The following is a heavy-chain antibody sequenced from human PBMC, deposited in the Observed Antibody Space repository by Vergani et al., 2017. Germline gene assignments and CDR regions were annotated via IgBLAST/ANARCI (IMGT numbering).Heavy chain of an antibody. Sequence: QVQLVESGGGLVKPGGSLRLSCTASGFFFSDYYMSWLRQAPGKGLEWISYIASSDTTVYYADSVKGRFTISRDNAKNSLYLEMNSLRAEDTAVYYCARATVVTPYGYYYYGMDVWGQGNTGNVS. CDR1: GFFFSDYY. CDR2: IASSDTTV. CDR3: ARATVVTPYGYYYYGMDV. D-gene: IGHD4-23*01. V-gene: IGHV3-11*04. J-gene: IGHJ6*02.